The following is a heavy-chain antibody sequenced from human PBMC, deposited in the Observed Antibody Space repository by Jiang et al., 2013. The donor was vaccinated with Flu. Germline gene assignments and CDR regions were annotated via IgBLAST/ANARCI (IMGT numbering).Heavy chain of an antibody. CDR3: ARDETLTGTSLDY. D-gene: IGHD3-9*01. J-gene: IGHJ4*02. CDR2: ISGSGTLT. Sequence: QLVESGGGLGQPGGSLRLSCAASGFPFSDYEMNWVRQAPGKGLEWVSFISGSGTLTYYADSVKGRFTISRDNAKNSLYLQMSSLRVEDTAIYYCARDETLTGTSLDYWGQGTLVIVSS. V-gene: IGHV3-48*03. CDR1: GFPFSDYE.